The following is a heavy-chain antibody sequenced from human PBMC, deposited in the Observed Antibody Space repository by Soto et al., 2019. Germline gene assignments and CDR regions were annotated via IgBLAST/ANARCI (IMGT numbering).Heavy chain of an antibody. D-gene: IGHD3-10*01. CDR1: GGRISSYD. CDR2: IYYSGST. J-gene: IGHJ6*02. CDR3: ARITMVRGVTPPNYYYYGMDV. Sequence: GSLWLTCTVCGGRISSYDWSWIRQPPGKGLEWIGYIYYSGSTNYNPSLKSRVTISVDTSKNQFSLKLSSVTAADTAVYYCARITMVRGVTPPNYYYYGMDVWGQRTTVTVSS. V-gene: IGHV4-59*01.